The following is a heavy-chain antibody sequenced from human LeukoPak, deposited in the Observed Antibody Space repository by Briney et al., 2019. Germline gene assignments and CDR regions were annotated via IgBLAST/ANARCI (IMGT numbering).Heavy chain of an antibody. Sequence: GGSLRLSCAASGFTFRNYWMHWIRQAPGKGLEWVSRINFDGSSTMYADSVKGRFTISRDNAKNTLYVEMNSLRAEDRAVYYCARGDFGDSNWFDPWGLGTLVTVSS. CDR2: INFDGSST. CDR1: GFTFRNYW. J-gene: IGHJ5*02. CDR3: ARGDFGDSNWFDP. V-gene: IGHV3-74*03. D-gene: IGHD4-17*01.